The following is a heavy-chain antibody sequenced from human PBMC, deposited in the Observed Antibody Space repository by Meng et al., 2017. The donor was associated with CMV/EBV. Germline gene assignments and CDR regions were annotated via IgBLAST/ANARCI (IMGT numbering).Heavy chain of an antibody. CDR3: ARWGGTYRLALGYFDY. J-gene: IGHJ4*02. CDR2: MNPYSGNT. D-gene: IGHD6-19*01. V-gene: IGHV1-8*03. Sequence: ASVKVSCKAPGYTFTDYDVNWVRQAAGQGLEWMGWMNPYSGNTGYAQKFQGRVTVTRNTSISTAYMELSSLRSEDTAVYYCARWGGTYRLALGYFDYWGQGTLVTVS. CDR1: GYTFTDYD.